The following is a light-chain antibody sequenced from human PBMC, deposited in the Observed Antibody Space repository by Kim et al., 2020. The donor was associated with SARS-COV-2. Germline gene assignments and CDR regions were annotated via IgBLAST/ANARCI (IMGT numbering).Light chain of an antibody. J-gene: IGKJ2*03. V-gene: IGKV1-39*01. Sequence: SLGCRVTLTCRASQTISSYLNWYQQKPGKAPKLLIYAASSLQSGVPSRFSGSGSGTDFTLTISSLQPEDFATYYCQQSYSTPRYSFGQGTKLEI. CDR1: QTISSY. CDR2: AAS. CDR3: QQSYSTPRYS.